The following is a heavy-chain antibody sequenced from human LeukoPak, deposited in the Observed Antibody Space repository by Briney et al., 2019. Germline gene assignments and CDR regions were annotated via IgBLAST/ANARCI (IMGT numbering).Heavy chain of an antibody. V-gene: IGHV4-59*08. J-gene: IGHJ4*02. CDR1: GGSFSGYY. D-gene: IGHD3-22*01. CDR2: IYYSGST. CDR3: ARGHYYYDSSGYYYGHNYYFDY. Sequence: SETLSPTCAVYGGSFSGYYWSWIRQPPGKGLEWIGYIYYSGSTNYNPSLKSRVTISVDTSKNQFSLKLSSVTAADTAVYYCARGHYYYDSSGYYYGHNYYFDYWGQGTLVTVSS.